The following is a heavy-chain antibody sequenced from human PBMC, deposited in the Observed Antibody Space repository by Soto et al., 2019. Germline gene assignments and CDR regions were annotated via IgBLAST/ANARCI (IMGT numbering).Heavy chain of an antibody. D-gene: IGHD3-10*01. CDR2: IYYSGST. Sequence: SETLSLTCTVSGGSISSSSYYWGWIRQPPGKGLEWIGSIYYSGSTYYNPSLKSRVTISVDTSKNQFSLKLSSVTAADTAVYYCARHFGSGSYYKGGARIDFDYWGQGTLVTVSS. CDR1: GGSISSSSYY. CDR3: ARHFGSGSYYKGGARIDFDY. V-gene: IGHV4-39*01. J-gene: IGHJ4*02.